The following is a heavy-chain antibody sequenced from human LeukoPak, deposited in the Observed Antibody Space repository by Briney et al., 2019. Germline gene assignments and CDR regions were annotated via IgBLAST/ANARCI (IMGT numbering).Heavy chain of an antibody. V-gene: IGHV4-59*01. Sequence: SETLSLTCTVSGGSISSYYWSWIRQPPGKGLEWIGYIYYSGSTNYNPSLKSRVTMSVDTSKNQFSLKLSSVTTADTAVYYCATLTGGDDAFDIWGQGTMVTVSS. CDR2: IYYSGST. J-gene: IGHJ3*02. D-gene: IGHD4-23*01. CDR3: ATLTGGDDAFDI. CDR1: GGSISSYY.